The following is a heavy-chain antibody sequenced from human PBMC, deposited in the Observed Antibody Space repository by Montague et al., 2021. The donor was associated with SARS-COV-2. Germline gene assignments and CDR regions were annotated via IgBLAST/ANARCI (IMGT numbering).Heavy chain of an antibody. CDR3: ARGPVGVAARLRYYFDQ. V-gene: IGHV4-34*01. D-gene: IGHD6-6*01. Sequence: SETLSLTCAVYGGSLSGAHWSWIRQPPGKGLEWIGEVNHSGHPXXXVSXXXRVPMSVDTSKSQFSLKVRSVTAANTAVYYCARGPVGVAARLRYYFDQWGQGTLVTVSS. CDR2: VNHSGHP. J-gene: IGHJ4*02. CDR1: GGSLSGAH.